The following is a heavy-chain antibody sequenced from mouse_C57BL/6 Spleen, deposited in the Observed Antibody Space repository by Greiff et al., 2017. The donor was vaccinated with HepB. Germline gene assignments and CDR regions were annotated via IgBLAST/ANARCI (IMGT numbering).Heavy chain of an antibody. J-gene: IGHJ2*01. CDR3: TRRDLLMGY. CDR2: IDPETGGT. D-gene: IGHD2-10*01. CDR1: GYTFTDYE. Sequence: VKLQESGAELVRPGASVTLSCKASGYTFTDYEMHWVKQTPVHGLEWIGAIDPETGGTAYNQKFKGKAILTADKSSSTAYMELRSLTSGDSAVYYCTRRDLLMGYWGQGTTHTVSS. V-gene: IGHV1-15*01.